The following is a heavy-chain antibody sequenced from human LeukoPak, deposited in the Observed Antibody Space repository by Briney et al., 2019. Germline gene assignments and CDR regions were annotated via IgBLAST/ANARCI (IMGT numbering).Heavy chain of an antibody. CDR3: AKGDYYDSSGYYYTY. CDR1: GFTFSSYA. J-gene: IGHJ4*02. V-gene: IGHV3-23*01. CDR2: ISGSGGGT. Sequence: PGGSLRLSCAASGFTFSSYAMSWVRQAPGKGLEWVSAISGSGGGTYYADSVKGRFTISRDNSKNTLYLQMNSLRAEDTAVYYCAKGDYYDSSGYYYTYWGQGTLVTVSS. D-gene: IGHD3-22*01.